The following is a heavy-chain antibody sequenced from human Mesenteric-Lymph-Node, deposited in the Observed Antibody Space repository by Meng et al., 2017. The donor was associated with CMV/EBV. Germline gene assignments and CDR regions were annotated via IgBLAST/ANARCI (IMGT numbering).Heavy chain of an antibody. J-gene: IGHJ4*02. CDR3: AKATSSGWEYYFDY. Sequence: SLKISCVGSGFSFDEYAIHWVRQAPGKGLEWVSYISWNSGSLGYADSVKGRFTISRDNAKNSLYLQMNSLRPEDTARYYCAKATSSGWEYYFDYWGQGTQVTVSS. CDR1: GFSFDEYA. V-gene: IGHV3-9*01. D-gene: IGHD6-19*01. CDR2: ISWNSGSL.